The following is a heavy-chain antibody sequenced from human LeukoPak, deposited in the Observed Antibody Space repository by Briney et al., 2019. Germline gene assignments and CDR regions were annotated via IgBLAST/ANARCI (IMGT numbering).Heavy chain of an antibody. J-gene: IGHJ4*02. CDR1: GYTFTGYY. D-gene: IGHD3-16*01. V-gene: IGHV1-2*02. Sequence: GASVKVSCMASGYTFTGYYMHWLRQAPGPGLEWMGWMNPNSGGTNYAQKFQGRVTMTRDTSISTAYMELSRLRSDDTAVYYCARGTLGTIRDYWGQGTLVTVSS. CDR2: MNPNSGGT. CDR3: ARGTLGTIRDY.